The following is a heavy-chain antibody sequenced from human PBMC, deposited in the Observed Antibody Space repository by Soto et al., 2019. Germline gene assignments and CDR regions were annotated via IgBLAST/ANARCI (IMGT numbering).Heavy chain of an antibody. V-gene: IGHV3-30*18. CDR3: AKDLRGVQLWLTGGLEY. CDR1: GFTFSAYG. CDR2: ISHDGSNK. J-gene: IGHJ4*02. D-gene: IGHD5-18*01. Sequence: PGGSLRLSCEVSGFTFSAYGMHWVRQAPGKGLEWVAAISHDGSNKYYADSVKGRFTISRDNSKNTLYLQMNSLRAEDTAVYYCAKDLRGVQLWLTGGLEYWGQGTLVTVSS.